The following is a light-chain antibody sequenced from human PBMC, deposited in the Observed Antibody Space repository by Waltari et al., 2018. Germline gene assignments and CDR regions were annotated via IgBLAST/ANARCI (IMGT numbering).Light chain of an antibody. CDR3: MQGTHWPPWT. CDR1: QSLVHSDGHTY. V-gene: IGKV2-30*02. Sequence: DVVMTQSPLSPSVTLGQPASIPCRSSQSLVHSDGHTYLSWFQQRPGQSPRRLIYKVSNRDSGVPDRFSGSGSGTDFTLKISRVEAEDVGVYYCMQGTHWPPWTFGQGTKVEIQ. CDR2: KVS. J-gene: IGKJ1*01.